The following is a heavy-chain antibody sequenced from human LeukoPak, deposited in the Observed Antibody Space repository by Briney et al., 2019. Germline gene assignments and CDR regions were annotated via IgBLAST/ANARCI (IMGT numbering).Heavy chain of an antibody. CDR1: GYSISSGYY. CDR2: IYYSGST. J-gene: IGHJ4*02. CDR3: ARDQGYSYGSPFDY. V-gene: IGHV4-38-2*02. D-gene: IGHD5-18*01. Sequence: SETLSLTCTVSGYSISSGYYWGWIRQPPGKGLEWIGYIYYSGSTNYNPSLKSRVTISVDTSKNQFSLKLSSVTAADTAVYYCARDQGYSYGSPFDYWGQGTLVTVSS.